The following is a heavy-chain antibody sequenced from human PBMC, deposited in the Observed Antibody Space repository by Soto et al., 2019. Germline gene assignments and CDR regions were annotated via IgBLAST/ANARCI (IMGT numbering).Heavy chain of an antibody. CDR1: GFTFSSYA. CDR3: ARDNIKYQLLRPFDY. Sequence: EVELLESGGGLVQPGGSLRLSCAASGFTFSSYAMSWVRQAPGKGLEWVSAISGSGGSTYYADSVKGRFTISRDNSKNTRCLQMNSLRAEDTAVYYCARDNIKYQLLRPFDYWGQGTLVTVSS. CDR2: ISGSGGST. D-gene: IGHD2-2*01. V-gene: IGHV3-23*01. J-gene: IGHJ4*02.